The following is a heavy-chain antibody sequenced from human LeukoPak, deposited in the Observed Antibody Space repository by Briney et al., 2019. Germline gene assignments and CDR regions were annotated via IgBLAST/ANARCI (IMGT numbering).Heavy chain of an antibody. J-gene: IGHJ4*02. CDR3: ARMGVAVAGPFFDY. D-gene: IGHD6-19*01. Sequence: PSETLSLTCSVSGDSVSRSDSYWDWIRQPPGKGLEWIGTIYYSGRTYYSPSLKSRVTMSVDPSNNQFSLNLRSVTAADTAVYYCARMGVAVAGPFFDYWGQGTLVTVSS. V-gene: IGHV4-39*01. CDR1: GDSVSRSDSY. CDR2: IYYSGRT.